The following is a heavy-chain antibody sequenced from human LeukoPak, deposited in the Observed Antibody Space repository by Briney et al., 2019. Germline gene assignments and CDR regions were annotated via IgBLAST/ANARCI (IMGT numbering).Heavy chain of an antibody. CDR1: GFTFINYA. CDR2: LPWSADTT. J-gene: IGHJ3*01. Sequence: GRSLRLSCAASGFTFINYAMTWVRQAPGKGLEWVSTLPWSADTTYYADSVAGRFTIVRDNSQSTLSLHMNSLRPEDTALYFCAKGRRSSQWLLSIDAFDVWGRGTTVTVSS. CDR3: AKGRRSSQWLLSIDAFDV. V-gene: IGHV3-23*01. D-gene: IGHD3-3*01.